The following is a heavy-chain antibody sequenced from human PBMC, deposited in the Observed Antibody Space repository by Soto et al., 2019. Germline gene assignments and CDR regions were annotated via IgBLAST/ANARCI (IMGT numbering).Heavy chain of an antibody. CDR2: IYPGDSDT. J-gene: IGHJ6*02. V-gene: IGHV5-51*01. CDR3: ARHYSSSGRGYGMDV. Sequence: GESLKISCKGSGYSFTSYWIGWMRQMPGKGLEWMGIIYPGDSDTRYSPSFQGQVTISADKSISTAYLQWSSLKASDTAMYYCARHYSSSGRGYGMDVWGQGTTVTVSS. CDR1: GYSFTSYW. D-gene: IGHD6-13*01.